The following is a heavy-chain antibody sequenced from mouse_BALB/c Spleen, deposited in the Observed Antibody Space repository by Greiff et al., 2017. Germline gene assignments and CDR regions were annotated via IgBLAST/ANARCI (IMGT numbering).Heavy chain of an antibody. Sequence: VQLKESGPGLVAPSQSLSITCTVSGFSLTSYGVHWVRQPPGKGLEWLGVIWAGGSTNYNSALMSRLSISKDNSKSQVFLKMNSLQTDDTAMYYCARDTARATYAMDYWGQGTSVTVSS. CDR3: ARDTARATYAMDY. CDR1: GFSLTSYG. D-gene: IGHD3-1*01. J-gene: IGHJ4*01. V-gene: IGHV2-9*02. CDR2: IWAGGST.